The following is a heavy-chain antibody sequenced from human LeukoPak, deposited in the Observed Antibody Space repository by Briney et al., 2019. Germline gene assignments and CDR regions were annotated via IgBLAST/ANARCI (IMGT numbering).Heavy chain of an antibody. CDR3: ASGFYSSSWYGPDYYYGMDV. V-gene: IGHV1-69*06. Sequence: SVKASCKAPGGPLSSYAISWVRQAPGQGVEWMGGIIPIFGTANYAQQFQGRVTITADKSTSTAYMELSSLRSEDTAVYYCASGFYSSSWYGPDYYYGMDVWGKGTTVTVSS. CDR1: GGPLSSYA. CDR2: IIPIFGTA. J-gene: IGHJ6*04. D-gene: IGHD6-13*01.